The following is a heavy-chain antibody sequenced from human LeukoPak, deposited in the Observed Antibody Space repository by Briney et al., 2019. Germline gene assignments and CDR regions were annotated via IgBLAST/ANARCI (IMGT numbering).Heavy chain of an antibody. V-gene: IGHV3-21*01. CDR3: ARDRGIAARFPDY. CDR1: GFTFSSYS. J-gene: IGHJ4*02. Sequence: GGSLRLSCAASGFTFSSYSMNWVRQVPGKGLEWVSSISTSSSYIYYGDSVKGRFTISRDNSKNTLYLQMGSLRAEDMAVYYCARDRGIAARFPDYWGQGTLVTVSS. D-gene: IGHD6-6*01. CDR2: ISTSSSYI.